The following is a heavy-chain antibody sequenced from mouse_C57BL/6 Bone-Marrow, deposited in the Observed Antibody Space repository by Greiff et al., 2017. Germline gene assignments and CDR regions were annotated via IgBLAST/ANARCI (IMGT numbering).Heavy chain of an antibody. V-gene: IGHV1-81*01. Sequence: QVQLQQSGAELARPGASVKLSCKASGYTFTSYGISWVKQRTGQGLEWIGEIYPRSGNTYYNEKFKGKATLTADKSSSTAYMELRSLTSEDSAVYFCARGDYYGSSSHWYFDVWGTGTTVTVSS. J-gene: IGHJ1*03. CDR1: GYTFTSYG. CDR2: IYPRSGNT. D-gene: IGHD1-1*01. CDR3: ARGDYYGSSSHWYFDV.